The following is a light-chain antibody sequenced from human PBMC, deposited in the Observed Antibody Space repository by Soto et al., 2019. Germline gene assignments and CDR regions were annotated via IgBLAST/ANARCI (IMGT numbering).Light chain of an antibody. V-gene: IGLV2-23*02. CDR1: SGDIGSYNL. CDR2: EDT. CDR3: CSYAGSATVL. J-gene: IGLJ2*01. Sequence: QSVLTQPASVSGSPGQSITISCTGTSGDIGSYNLVSWYQKHPGKAPTLIIYEDTKRPSGVSYRFSGSKSGNTASLTISGLQAEDEADYYCCSYAGSATVLFGGGTKLTVL.